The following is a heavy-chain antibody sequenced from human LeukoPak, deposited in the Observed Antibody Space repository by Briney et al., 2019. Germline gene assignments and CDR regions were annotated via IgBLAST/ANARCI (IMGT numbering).Heavy chain of an antibody. D-gene: IGHD3-10*01. Sequence: SETLSLTCTVFGGSISSGGYYWSWIRQHPGKGLEWIGYIYYSGSTYYNPSLKSRVTISVDTSKNQFSLKLSSVTAADTAVYYCARGFGENAFDIWGQGTMVTVSS. J-gene: IGHJ3*02. CDR1: GGSISSGGYY. CDR2: IYYSGST. V-gene: IGHV4-31*03. CDR3: ARGFGENAFDI.